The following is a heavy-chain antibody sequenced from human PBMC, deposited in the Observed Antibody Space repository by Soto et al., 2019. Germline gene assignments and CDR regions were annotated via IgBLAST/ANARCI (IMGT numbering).Heavy chain of an antibody. J-gene: IGHJ4*02. Sequence: SQTLSLTCAISGDSVSSNSAAWNWIRQSPSRGLEWLGRTYYRSKWYNDYAVSVKSRITINPDTSKNQFSLQLNSVTPEDTAVYYCARAVLDYDFWSGYYVRWGGYFDRWGRGTLVTVSS. V-gene: IGHV6-1*01. CDR2: TYYRSKWYN. CDR3: ARAVLDYDFWSGYYVRWGGYFDR. D-gene: IGHD3-3*01. CDR1: GDSVSSNSAA.